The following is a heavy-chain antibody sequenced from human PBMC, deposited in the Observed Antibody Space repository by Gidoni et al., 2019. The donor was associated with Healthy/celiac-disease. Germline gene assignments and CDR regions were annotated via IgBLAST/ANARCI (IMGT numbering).Heavy chain of an antibody. V-gene: IGHV1-8*01. Sequence: QVQLVQSGAEVQKPGASVKVSCKASGYTFTSYDINWVRQATGQGLEWMGWMNPNSGNTGYAQKFQGRVTMTRNTSISTAYMELSSLRSEDTAVYYCARTYCSGGSCYTDIWGQGTMVTVSS. D-gene: IGHD2-15*01. J-gene: IGHJ3*02. CDR2: MNPNSGNT. CDR1: GYTFTSYD. CDR3: ARTYCSGGSCYTDI.